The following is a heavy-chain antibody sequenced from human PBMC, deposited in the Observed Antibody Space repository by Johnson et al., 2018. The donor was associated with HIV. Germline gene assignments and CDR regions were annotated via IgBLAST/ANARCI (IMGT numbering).Heavy chain of an antibody. CDR3: ARSSSSVAFDI. J-gene: IGHJ3*02. CDR1: GFTVSSNY. CDR2: IYSGGSP. V-gene: IGHV3-66*01. Sequence: VQLVESGGGLVQPGGSLRLSCAASGFTVSSNYMSWVRQAPGKGLEWVSVIYSGGSPSYADSVKGSCTISRDNSKNTLYLQRNSLIAEDTAVYYCARSSSSVAFDIWGQGTMVTVSS. D-gene: IGHD6-6*01.